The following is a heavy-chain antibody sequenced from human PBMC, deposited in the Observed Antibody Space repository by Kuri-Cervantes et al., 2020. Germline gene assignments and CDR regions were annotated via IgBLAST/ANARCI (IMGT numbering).Heavy chain of an antibody. J-gene: IGHJ4*02. CDR1: GFTFSNAW. Sequence: GESLKISCAASGFTFSNAWMSWVRQAPGKGLEWVGRIKSKTDGGTTDYAAPVKGRFTISRDDSKNTLYLQMNSLKTEDTAIYYCTTDEGDSTSYYNFDYWGQGTLVTVSS. CDR3: TTDEGDSTSYYNFDY. V-gene: IGHV3-15*01. D-gene: IGHD3-22*01. CDR2: IKSKTDGGTT.